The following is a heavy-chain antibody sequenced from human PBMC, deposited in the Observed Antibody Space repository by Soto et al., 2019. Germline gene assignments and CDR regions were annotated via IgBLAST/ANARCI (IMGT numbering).Heavy chain of an antibody. D-gene: IGHD4-17*01. CDR3: ARAGGTTVTGLWHFDS. V-gene: IGHV3-33*01. CDR1: GFTFNTYS. Sequence: QVQLDESGGGVVQPWRSLRLSCEASGFTFNTYSMHWVRQPPGKGLEWLAAIWYDGTQKYSADSVKGRFIISRDNSKKTLYFDMNSLRAEETAVYYCARAGGTTVTGLWHFDSWGQGTLVTVSS. J-gene: IGHJ4*02. CDR2: IWYDGTQK.